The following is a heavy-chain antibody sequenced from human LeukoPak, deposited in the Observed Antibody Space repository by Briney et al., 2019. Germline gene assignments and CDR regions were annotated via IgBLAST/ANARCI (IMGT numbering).Heavy chain of an antibody. CDR2: IYSGGNT. V-gene: IGHV3-66*02. CDR3: ATGPAVAYCSGGSCYGGWFDP. J-gene: IGHJ5*02. Sequence: GGSLRLSCTVSGFTVSINSMSWVRQAPGKGLEWVSFIYSGGNTHYSDSVKGRFTISRDNSKNTLYLQMNSLRAEDTAVYYCATGPAVAYCSGGSCYGGWFDPWGQGTLVTVSS. D-gene: IGHD2-15*01. CDR1: GFTVSINS.